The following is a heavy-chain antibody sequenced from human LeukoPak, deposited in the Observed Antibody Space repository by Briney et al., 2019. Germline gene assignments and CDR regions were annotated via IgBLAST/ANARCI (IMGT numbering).Heavy chain of an antibody. CDR2: IYYSGNT. V-gene: IGHV4-39*01. D-gene: IGHD2-8*01. CDR3: ARGHCTNGICYSFDS. J-gene: IGHJ4*02. CDR1: GASVSSSSYY. Sequence: SETLSLTCTVSGASVSSSSYYWGWIRQPPGKGLEWIGSIYYSGNTYYNPSLKSRVSVSVDTSKNQFSLRLSSVTAADTAVYYCARGHCTNGICYSFDSWGQGTLVTVSS.